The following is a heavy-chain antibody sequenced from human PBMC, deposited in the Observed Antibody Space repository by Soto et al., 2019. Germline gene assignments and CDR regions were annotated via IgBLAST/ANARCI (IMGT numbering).Heavy chain of an antibody. CDR1: GFTFSSYG. CDR2: IWYDGSNK. J-gene: IGHJ4*02. Sequence: QVQLVESGGGVVQPGRSLRLSCAASGFTFSSYGMHWVRQAPGKGLEWVAVIWYDGSNKYYADSVKGRFTISRDNSKNTLYPQRNCLRAEDTAVYYCASLCDTTSRRFDYWGQGTLVTGSS. D-gene: IGHD2-2*01. CDR3: ASLCDTTSRRFDY. V-gene: IGHV3-33*01.